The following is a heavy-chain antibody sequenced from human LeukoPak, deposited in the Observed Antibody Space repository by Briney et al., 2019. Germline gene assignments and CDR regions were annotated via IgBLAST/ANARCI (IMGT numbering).Heavy chain of an antibody. CDR1: GFTFSSYW. CDR2: IKQDGSEK. D-gene: IGHD3-10*01. J-gene: IGHJ4*02. Sequence: GGSLRLSCAASGFTFSSYWMSWVRQAPGKGLEWVANIKQDGSEKYYVDSVKGRFTISRDNAKNSLYLQINSLRAEDTAVYYCARDSSLLWFGELIVPGGLDYWGQGTLVTVSS. CDR3: ARDSSLLWFGELIVPGGLDY. V-gene: IGHV3-7*01.